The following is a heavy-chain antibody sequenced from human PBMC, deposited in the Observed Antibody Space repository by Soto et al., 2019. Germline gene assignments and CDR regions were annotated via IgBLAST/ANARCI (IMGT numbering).Heavy chain of an antibody. D-gene: IGHD3-10*01. CDR2: IYYSGAT. Sequence: SETLSLTCTVSGGSINNYYLSWIRQSPGKGLEWIGYIYYSGATNYNPSLKSRVTISIDRSENQFSLKVSSVTAADTAVYFCTRATYYRYYFDVWGHGTLVTVSS. J-gene: IGHJ4*01. V-gene: IGHV4-59*01. CDR3: TRATYYRYYFDV. CDR1: GGSINNYY.